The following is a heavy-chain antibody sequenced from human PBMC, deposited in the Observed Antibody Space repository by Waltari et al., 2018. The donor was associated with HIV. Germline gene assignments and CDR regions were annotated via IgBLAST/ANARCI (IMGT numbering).Heavy chain of an antibody. D-gene: IGHD3-3*01. J-gene: IGHJ4*02. CDR2: IIPILGIA. V-gene: IGHV1-69*02. Sequence: QVQLVQSGAEVKKPGSSVKVSCKASGGTFSNYTISWVRQAPGQGLEWMGRIIPILGIANYAEKFQGRVTITADKSTSTAYMELSSLGSEDTAVYYCARGLYDFWSGYIDYWGQGTLVTVSS. CDR1: GGTFSNYT. CDR3: ARGLYDFWSGYIDY.